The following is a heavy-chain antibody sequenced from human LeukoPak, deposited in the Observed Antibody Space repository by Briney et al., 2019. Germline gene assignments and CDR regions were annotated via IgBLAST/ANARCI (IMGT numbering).Heavy chain of an antibody. Sequence: GGALRLSCAASGFTFSDHYMSWIRQAPGKGLEWVGRIRNKAMSYTTEYAASVKGRFTISRDDSKNSLYLQMNSLKTEDTAVYYCARGGSYVAFDYWGQGTLVTVSS. CDR3: ARGGSYVAFDY. D-gene: IGHD1-26*01. J-gene: IGHJ4*02. CDR1: GFTFSDHY. CDR2: IRNKAMSYTT. V-gene: IGHV3-72*01.